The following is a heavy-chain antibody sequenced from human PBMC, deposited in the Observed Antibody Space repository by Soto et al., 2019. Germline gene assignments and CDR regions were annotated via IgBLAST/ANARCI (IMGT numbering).Heavy chain of an antibody. CDR1: GYSFTSYW. J-gene: IGHJ6*02. D-gene: IGHD3-10*01. Sequence: PGESLKISCKGSGYSFTSYWIGWVRQMPGKGLEWMGIIYPGDSDTRYSPSFQGQVTISADKSISTAYMELSSLRSEETAVYYCARFHYGSGSYPSNSGMDVWGQGTTVTVSS. V-gene: IGHV5-51*01. CDR2: IYPGDSDT. CDR3: ARFHYGSGSYPSNSGMDV.